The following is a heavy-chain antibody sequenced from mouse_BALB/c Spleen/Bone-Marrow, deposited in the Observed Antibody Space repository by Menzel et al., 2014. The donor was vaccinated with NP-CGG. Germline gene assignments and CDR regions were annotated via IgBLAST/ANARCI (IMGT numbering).Heavy chain of an antibody. J-gene: IGHJ3*01. CDR2: IYPSTGYT. D-gene: IGHD1-1*02. CDR1: GYTFTNYW. CDR3: AGGRFAY. Sequence: QVQLKQSGAELAKAGASVKMSCEASGYTFTNYWVHWVKQRPGQGLEWIGYIYPSTGYTEYNQKFKDKATLTSDKSSSTAYMQLSSLTSEDSAVYYCAGGRFAYWGQGTLVTVSA. V-gene: IGHV1-7*01.